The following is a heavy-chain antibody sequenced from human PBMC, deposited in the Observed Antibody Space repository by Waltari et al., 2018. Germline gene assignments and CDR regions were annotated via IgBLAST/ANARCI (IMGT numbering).Heavy chain of an antibody. CDR3: LNLAYCNPSTCYPRPG. CDR1: GYSISSGYY. J-gene: IGHJ4*02. CDR2: LTHRGRT. V-gene: IGHV4-38-2*01. Sequence: QVQLQESGPGLVKPSETLSLTCAVSGYSISSGYYWGWIRQPPGKGLEWIGELTHRGRTHYNPSLKGRVTMSVDTSKSQFSLKLTSVTAADTAVYYCLNLAYCNPSTCYPRPGWGPGNLVVVSS. D-gene: IGHD2-2*01.